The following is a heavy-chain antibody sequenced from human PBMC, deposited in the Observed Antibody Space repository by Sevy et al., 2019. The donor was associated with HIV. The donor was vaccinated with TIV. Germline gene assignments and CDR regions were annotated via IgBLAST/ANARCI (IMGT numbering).Heavy chain of an antibody. CDR3: ARAIVGATAYYYYGMDV. CDR1: GGTFSSYA. Sequence: ASVKVSCKASGGTFSSYAISWVRQAPGQGLEWMGGIIPIFGTANYAQKFQGRVTITADESTSTAYMELNSLRSEDTAVYYCARAIVGATAYYYYGMDVWGQGTTVTVSS. J-gene: IGHJ6*02. CDR2: IIPIFGTA. D-gene: IGHD1-26*01. V-gene: IGHV1-69*13.